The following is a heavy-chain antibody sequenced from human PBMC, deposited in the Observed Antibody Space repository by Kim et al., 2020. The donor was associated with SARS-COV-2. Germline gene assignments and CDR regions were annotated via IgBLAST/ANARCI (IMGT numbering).Heavy chain of an antibody. D-gene: IGHD3-10*01. Sequence: SETLSLTCTVSGASIGSHGYFWAWIRQPPGRGLEWIGSLSYSGRRYYNPSLERRITTSLDTSKTQFSLRLTSVTAADTAVYHCARLYAFTWSYTAYHFD. V-gene: IGHV4-39*01. J-gene: IGHJ4*01. CDR2: LSYSGRR. CDR1: GASIGSHGYF. CDR3: ARLYAFTWSYTAYHFD.